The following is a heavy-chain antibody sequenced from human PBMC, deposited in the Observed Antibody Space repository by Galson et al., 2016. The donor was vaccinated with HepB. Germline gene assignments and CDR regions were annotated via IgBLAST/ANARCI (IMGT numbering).Heavy chain of an antibody. Sequence: SLRISCAASGFTFSTYGMHWVRQAPGKGLDWVAVISYDGSNKYYADSVKGRFTISRDNSKNTLYLQMNSLRAEDTAVYYCAKDHGCSYGYLAYWGQGTLVTVSS. CDR1: GFTFSTYG. D-gene: IGHD5-18*01. CDR3: AKDHGCSYGYLAY. CDR2: ISYDGSNK. V-gene: IGHV3-30*18. J-gene: IGHJ4*02.